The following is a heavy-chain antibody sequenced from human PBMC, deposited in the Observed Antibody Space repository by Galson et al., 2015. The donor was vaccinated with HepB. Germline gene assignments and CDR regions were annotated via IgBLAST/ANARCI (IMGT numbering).Heavy chain of an antibody. J-gene: IGHJ1*01. CDR1: GDTFNNNV. CDR3: SDVGAAGVF. D-gene: IGHD6-25*01. CDR2: ITPILGTA. Sequence: SVKVSCKASGDTFNNNVINWIRQAPGQGPEWMGAITPILGTADYAQRFQDSLTLTADESRSTVYMELRSLRVEDTAIYYCSDVGAAGVFWGQGTLVTVSS. V-gene: IGHV1-69*13.